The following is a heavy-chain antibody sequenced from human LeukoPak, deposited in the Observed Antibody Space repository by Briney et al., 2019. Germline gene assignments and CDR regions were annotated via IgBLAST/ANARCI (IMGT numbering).Heavy chain of an antibody. D-gene: IGHD5-24*01. V-gene: IGHV3-74*01. CDR3: ARDRDWNRQKDDYNSFDY. CDR2: INSDGSST. CDR1: GFTFSSYW. J-gene: IGHJ4*02. Sequence: GGSLRLSCAASGFTFSSYWMHWVRQAPGKGLVWVSRINSDGSSTSYADSVKGRFTISRDNAKNTLYLQMNSLRAEDTAVYYCARDRDWNRQKDDYNSFDYWGQGTLVTVSS.